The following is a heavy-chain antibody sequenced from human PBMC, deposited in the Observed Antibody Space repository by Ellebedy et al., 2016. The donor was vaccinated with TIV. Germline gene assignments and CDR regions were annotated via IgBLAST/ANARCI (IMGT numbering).Heavy chain of an antibody. CDR1: GFTFSNYG. Sequence: GGSLRLXXAASGFTFSNYGMTWVRQAPGKGLEWVSFISSSGGSTYYADSVKGRFTISRDNSKNTLYLQMNSLRPEDTAMYYCAKSRSGSFDYWGQGTLVTVSS. CDR3: AKSRSGSFDY. CDR2: ISSSGGST. V-gene: IGHV3-23*01. J-gene: IGHJ4*02. D-gene: IGHD1-26*01.